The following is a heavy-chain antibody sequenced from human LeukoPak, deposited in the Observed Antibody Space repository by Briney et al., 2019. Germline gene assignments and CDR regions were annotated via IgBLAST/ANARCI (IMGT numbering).Heavy chain of an antibody. CDR1: GASISSSTYY. D-gene: IGHD3-16*01. Sequence: PSETLSLTCSVSGASISSSTYYWGWIRQPPGEGLEWIGAIYYTGTTYYNPSLRSRVTISVDTSKNHFSLKLSSVTAADTALYYCASAPRQGSIGGLDYWGQGTLVTVSS. J-gene: IGHJ4*02. CDR2: IYYTGTT. CDR3: ASAPRQGSIGGLDY. V-gene: IGHV4-39*02.